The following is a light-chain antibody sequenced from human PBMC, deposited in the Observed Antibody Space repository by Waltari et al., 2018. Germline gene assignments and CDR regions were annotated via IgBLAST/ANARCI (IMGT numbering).Light chain of an antibody. CDR2: WAS. CDR3: QQYYTTPWT. V-gene: IGKV4-1*01. Sequence: DIVMTQSPDSLAVSLGERATLSCKSSQSILYSSNNKNYLAWLQQKPGQPPQLLISWASIRESGVPERFSGSGSGTDFTLTISSLQAEDVAVYYCQQYYTTPWTFGQGTKVEIK. CDR1: QSILYSSNNKNY. J-gene: IGKJ1*01.